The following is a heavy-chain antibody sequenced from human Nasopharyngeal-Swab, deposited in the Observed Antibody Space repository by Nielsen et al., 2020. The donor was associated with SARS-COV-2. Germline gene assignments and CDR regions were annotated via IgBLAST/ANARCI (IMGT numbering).Heavy chain of an antibody. CDR3: ARGGYFHHGAFDI. D-gene: IGHD5-12*01. Sequence: GESLKISCAATGFTFGAYWMHWVRQTSGKGLVWVSRIEGDGSSTYYADSVSGRFTISRDNARNTLYLQMNSLRVDDTAVYYCARGGYFHHGAFDIWGQGTMVTVSS. CDR2: IEGDGSST. CDR1: GFTFGAYW. J-gene: IGHJ3*02. V-gene: IGHV3-74*01.